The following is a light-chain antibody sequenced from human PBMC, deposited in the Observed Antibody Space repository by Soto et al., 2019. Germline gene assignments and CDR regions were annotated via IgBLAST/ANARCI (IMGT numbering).Light chain of an antibody. CDR3: QQYNSYSRT. Sequence: DIQMTQSPSTLSTSVGDRVTITCRASQSISSWLAWYQQKPGKAPKLLIYKASNLESGVPSRFSGSGSGTEFTLTINSLQPDDFATYYCQQYNSYSRTFGQGTKLEIK. J-gene: IGKJ2*01. V-gene: IGKV1-5*03. CDR1: QSISSW. CDR2: KAS.